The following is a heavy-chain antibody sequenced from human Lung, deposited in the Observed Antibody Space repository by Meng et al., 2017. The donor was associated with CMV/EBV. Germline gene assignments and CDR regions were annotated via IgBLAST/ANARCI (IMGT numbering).Heavy chain of an antibody. CDR1: GFTVSTNF. CDR3: ARNQPISDAFDI. CDR2: MYSGGTT. V-gene: IGHV3-53*01. D-gene: IGHD3-3*01. Sequence: GESLKISCAASGFTVSTNFMSWVRQAPGKGLDWVSLMYSGGTTYYADSVKGRFTISRDDSKNTLYLQMNSLRAEDMAVYYCARNQPISDAFDIWGQGTMVXVSS. J-gene: IGHJ3*02.